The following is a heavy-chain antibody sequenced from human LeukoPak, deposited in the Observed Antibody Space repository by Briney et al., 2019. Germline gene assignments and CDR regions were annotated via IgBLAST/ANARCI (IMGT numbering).Heavy chain of an antibody. J-gene: IGHJ4*02. CDR2: ISSSGTNI. V-gene: IGHV3-48*01. D-gene: IGHD3-10*01. Sequence: PGGSLRLSCAVSGFTFSAYSMNWVRKAPGKGLEWVSYISSSGTNIHYADSVKGRFTFSRDNAKNSLYLQMSSLRVEDTAVYFCAREEVRGYLDYWGQGILVTVSS. CDR1: GFTFSAYS. CDR3: AREEVRGYLDY.